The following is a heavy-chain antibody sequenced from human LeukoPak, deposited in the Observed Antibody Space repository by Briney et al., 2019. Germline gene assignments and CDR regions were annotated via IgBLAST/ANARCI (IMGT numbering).Heavy chain of an antibody. V-gene: IGHV4-39*01. CDR3: XXXXYDSSGYYPSGPYYYYMXX. CDR1: GGSISSSSYY. Sequence: SETLSLTCTVSGGSISSSSYYWGWIRQPPGKGLEWIGSIYYSGSTYYNPSLKSRVTISVDTSKNQFSLKLSSVTAADTAVYYCXXXXYDSSGYYPSGPYYYYMXXWGXGTTVT. J-gene: IGHJ6*03. D-gene: IGHD3-22*01. CDR2: IYYSGST.